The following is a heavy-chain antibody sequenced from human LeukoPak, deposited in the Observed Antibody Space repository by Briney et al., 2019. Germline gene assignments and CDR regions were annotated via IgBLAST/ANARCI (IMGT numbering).Heavy chain of an antibody. D-gene: IGHD1-14*01. CDR2: IAYDGSRA. CDR3: TRYNNDHFDY. Sequence: GGSLRLSCAGSGFTFGGYGMHWFRQTPGKGLEWVAVIAYDGSRAFHADSVKGRFIISRDNSKNTMSVQMDDLRAEDTAVYYCTRYNNDHFDYWGQGTLVTVSS. V-gene: IGHV3-33*01. CDR1: GFTFGGYG. J-gene: IGHJ4*02.